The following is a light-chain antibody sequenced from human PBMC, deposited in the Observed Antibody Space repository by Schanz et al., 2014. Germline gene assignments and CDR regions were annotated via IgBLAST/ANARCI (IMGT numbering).Light chain of an antibody. Sequence: QSVLTQPPSASGTPGQRVTISCSGDISNIGSNTVNWYQQLPGTAPKLLIYGNSNRPSGVPDRFSGSKSGTSASLAITGLQAEDEADYYCQSYDSSLSALFGGGTKLTVL. CDR3: QSYDSSLSAL. V-gene: IGLV1-40*01. J-gene: IGLJ3*02. CDR1: ISNIGSNT. CDR2: GNS.